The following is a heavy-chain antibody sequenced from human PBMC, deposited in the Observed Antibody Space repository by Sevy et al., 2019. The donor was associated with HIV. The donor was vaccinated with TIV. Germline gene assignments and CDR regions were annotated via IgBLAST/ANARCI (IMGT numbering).Heavy chain of an antibody. CDR3: ARSPPVVVVPGAPSWFDP. CDR2: INERGIT. D-gene: IGHD2-2*01. V-gene: IGHV4-34*01. J-gene: IGHJ5*02. CDR1: DGSFSGYY. Sequence: SETLSLTCAVHDGSFSGYYWNWIRRLPGKGLEWLGEINERGITYYNPSLRSRVTISVDTSKKQFSLKLNSVTAADTAVYFCARSPPVVVVPGAPSWFDPWGQGTLVTVSS.